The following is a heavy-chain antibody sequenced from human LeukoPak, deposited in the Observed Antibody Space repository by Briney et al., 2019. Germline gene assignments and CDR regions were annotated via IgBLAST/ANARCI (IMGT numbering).Heavy chain of an antibody. CDR1: GGSISSYY. V-gene: IGHV4-4*07. D-gene: IGHD2-2*01. Sequence: SETLSLTCTVSGGSISSYYWSWIRQPAGKGLEWIGRIYTSGSTNYNPSLKSRVTMPVDTSKNQFSLKLSSVTAADTAVYYCARDGMSYCSSTSCYYGMDVWGQGTTVTVSS. J-gene: IGHJ6*02. CDR2: IYTSGST. CDR3: ARDGMSYCSSTSCYYGMDV.